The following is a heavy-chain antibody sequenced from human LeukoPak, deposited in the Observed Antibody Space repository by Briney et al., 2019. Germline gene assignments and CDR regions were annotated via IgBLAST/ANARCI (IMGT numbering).Heavy chain of an antibody. Sequence: ASVTVSCTASGYTSTSYAMHWVRQAPGQRLEWMGWINAGNGNTKYSQKFQGRVTITRDTSASTAYMELSSLRSEDTAVYYCARGSSGWSTFDYWGQGTLVTVSS. CDR3: ARGSSGWSTFDY. D-gene: IGHD6-19*01. CDR1: GYTSTSYA. J-gene: IGHJ4*02. V-gene: IGHV1-3*01. CDR2: INAGNGNT.